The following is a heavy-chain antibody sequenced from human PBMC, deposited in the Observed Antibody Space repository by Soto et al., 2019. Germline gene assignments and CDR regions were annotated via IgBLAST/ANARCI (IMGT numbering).Heavy chain of an antibody. Sequence: QVELQESGPGLVKTSGALSLTCAVSGGSISSGHWWSWVRQPPGEGLEWIGEIFQSGTTNYNPSVESRVIISMDKSKNQFPLEVISVTAADTAVYFCARHIAVAGTRGFDYWGRGTLVTVSS. J-gene: IGHJ4*02. CDR1: GGSISSGHW. CDR3: ARHIAVAGTRGFDY. D-gene: IGHD6-19*01. V-gene: IGHV4-4*02. CDR2: IFQSGTT.